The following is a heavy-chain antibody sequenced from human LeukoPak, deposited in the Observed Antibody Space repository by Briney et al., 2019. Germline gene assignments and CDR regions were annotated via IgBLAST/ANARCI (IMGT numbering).Heavy chain of an antibody. V-gene: IGHV3-7*02. Sequence: AGGSLRLSCATSGLTFRNCWMSWVRQAPGKGLEWVAKIKQDGSEKSYVDSVKGRFAISRDNSKNTLYLQMSSLRAEDTAVYYCVKRFTAAAGAFEEDYWGQGTLVTVSS. CDR1: GLTFRNCW. CDR3: VKRFTAAAGAFEEDY. J-gene: IGHJ4*02. CDR2: IKQDGSEK. D-gene: IGHD6-13*01.